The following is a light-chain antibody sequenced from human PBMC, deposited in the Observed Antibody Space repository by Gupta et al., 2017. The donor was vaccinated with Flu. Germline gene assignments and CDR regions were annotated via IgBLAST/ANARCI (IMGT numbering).Light chain of an antibody. J-gene: IGLJ2*01. CDR2: EVS. V-gene: IGLV2-8*01. Sequence: QSALTQPPTAAGSPGQSVTISCTGTSSDIGSYNYVSWYQQHPGKVPKLLIYEVSKRPAGVPDRFSGSKAGNTASLTVSGLQAEDESVFYCSSYAGNDNLVFGGGTKVTVL. CDR3: SSYAGNDNLV. CDR1: SSDIGSYNY.